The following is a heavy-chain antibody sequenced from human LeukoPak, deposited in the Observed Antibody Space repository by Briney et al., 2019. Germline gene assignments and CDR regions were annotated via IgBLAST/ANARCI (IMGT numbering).Heavy chain of an antibody. CDR2: INVKNGNT. CDR3: VRDPGAATFDY. CDR1: GYTFTRYD. Sequence: ASVKVSCKTSGYTFTRYDITWVRQAPGQGPEWMGGINVKNGNTNYAQKLRGRVTLSRDTYTSTAYMELRSLTSDDTAVYYCVRDPGAATFDYWAREPWSPSPQ. J-gene: IGHJ4*02. V-gene: IGHV1-18*01. D-gene: IGHD2-15*01.